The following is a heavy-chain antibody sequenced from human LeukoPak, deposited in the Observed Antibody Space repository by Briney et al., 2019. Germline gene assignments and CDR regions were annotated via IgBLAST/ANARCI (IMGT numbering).Heavy chain of an antibody. J-gene: IGHJ4*02. Sequence: GGSLRLSCAVSGFTFSAYSMNWARQAPGKGLEWDSSISSTSDYIYYADSVKGRFTISRDNAKNSLYLQMNSLRAEDTAVYYCGRQAAPDYWGQGTLVTVSS. CDR1: GFTFSAYS. CDR3: GRQAAPDY. CDR2: ISSTSDYI. V-gene: IGHV3-21*01. D-gene: IGHD2-15*01.